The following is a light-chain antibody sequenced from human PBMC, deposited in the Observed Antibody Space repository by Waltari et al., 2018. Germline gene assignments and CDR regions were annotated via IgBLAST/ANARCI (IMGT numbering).Light chain of an antibody. CDR1: SSHVGTYDY. V-gene: IGLV2-14*03. Sequence: QSALTQPASVSGSPGQSLTIPCTGTSSHVGTYDYVPWYQQHPDKAPKLMIYDVTKRPSGIANRFSGSKSGNTASLTISGLQAEDEADYYCSSYTTSSTVYVFGTGTKVTVL. J-gene: IGLJ1*01. CDR2: DVT. CDR3: SSYTTSSTVYV.